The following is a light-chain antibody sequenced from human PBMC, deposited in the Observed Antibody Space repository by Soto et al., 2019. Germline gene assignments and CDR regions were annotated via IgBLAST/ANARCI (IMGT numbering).Light chain of an antibody. Sequence: DIQMTQSPSSVSASVGDRVTITCRASQDISDRVAWYQQKPGTAPMLLIYRTSTLQSGVPSRFSGIRSGTDFTLTISSLQPEDFATYFCQQGNSLPYTFGQGTKLGIK. J-gene: IGKJ2*01. CDR3: QQGNSLPYT. V-gene: IGKV1-12*01. CDR1: QDISDR. CDR2: RTS.